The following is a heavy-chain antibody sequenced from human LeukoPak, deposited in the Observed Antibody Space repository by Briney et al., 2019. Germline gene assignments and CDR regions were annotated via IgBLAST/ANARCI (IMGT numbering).Heavy chain of an antibody. CDR2: ISGSGGST. J-gene: IGHJ4*02. CDR3: AKDPYYYDSSGYYY. CDR1: GFTFSSYA. V-gene: IGHV3-23*01. D-gene: IGHD3-22*01. Sequence: GGSLRLSCAASGFTFSSYAMSWVRQAPGKGLEWVSAISGSGGSTYYADSVKGRFTISRDNSKNTLYLQMNSLRAEGTAVYYCAKDPYYYDSSGYYYWGQGTLVTVSS.